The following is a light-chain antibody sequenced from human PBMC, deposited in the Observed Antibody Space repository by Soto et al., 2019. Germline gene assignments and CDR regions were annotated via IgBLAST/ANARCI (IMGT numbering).Light chain of an antibody. CDR1: SSNIGGNT. Sequence: QYVLSHAPSTSWTPGHGVTISCSGNSSNIGGNTVNWYQQVPGTAPKLLIYTNNQRPSGVPDRFSGSKSGTSASLAISGLQPEDEAQYYRAAWDDSLNGPYVFGAGTKVTVL. J-gene: IGLJ1*01. CDR2: TNN. V-gene: IGLV1-44*01. CDR3: AAWDDSLNGPYV.